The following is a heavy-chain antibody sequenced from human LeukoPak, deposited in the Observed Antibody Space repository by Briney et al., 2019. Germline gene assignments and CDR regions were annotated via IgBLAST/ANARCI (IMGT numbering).Heavy chain of an antibody. D-gene: IGHD3-10*02. J-gene: IGHJ5*02. CDR3: ARGFFVRENPGSWFDP. CDR1: GGSISSGGYS. V-gene: IGHV4-30-2*01. CDR2: IYHTGNT. Sequence: PSQTLSLTCAVSGGSISSGGYSWNWIRQPPGKGLEWSGYIYHTGNTFYNPSLKSRVTISVDRSKNQFSLRLTSVTAADTAVYYCARGFFVRENPGSWFDPWGQGTLVTVSP.